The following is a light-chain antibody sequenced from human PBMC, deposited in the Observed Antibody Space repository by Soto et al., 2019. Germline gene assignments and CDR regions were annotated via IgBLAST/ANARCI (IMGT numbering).Light chain of an antibody. V-gene: IGLV2-14*01. CDR2: EVS. J-gene: IGLJ1*01. CDR1: SSDVGGYKF. CDR3: ISYTTSSTLYV. Sequence: QSVLTQPASVSGAPGQSITIYCTGTSSDVGGYKFVSWYQQHSGKAPKLIIYEVSNRPSGVSNRFSGSKSGNTASLTISGLQPEDEADYYCISYTTSSTLYVFGTGTKVTVL.